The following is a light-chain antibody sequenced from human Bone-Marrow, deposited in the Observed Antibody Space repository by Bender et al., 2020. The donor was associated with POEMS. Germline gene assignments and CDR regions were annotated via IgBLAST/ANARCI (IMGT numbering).Light chain of an antibody. CDR3: QTWGSGIVV. CDR1: SGHSNYP. CDR2: LNSDGSH. J-gene: IGLJ2*01. V-gene: IGLV4-69*02. Sequence: QLVLTQSPSASASLGASVKLTCTLSSGHSNYPIAWHQQQPEKGPRYLMRLNSDGSHNKGDGIPDRFSGSSSGAERYLTISRLQSEDEADYYCQTWGSGIVVFDGGTKLTVL.